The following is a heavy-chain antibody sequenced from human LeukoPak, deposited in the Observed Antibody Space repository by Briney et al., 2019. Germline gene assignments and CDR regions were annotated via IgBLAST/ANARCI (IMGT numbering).Heavy chain of an antibody. CDR2: IYHSGST. D-gene: IGHD6-13*01. CDR1: GYSISSGYY. CDR3: ASHSSSWYYFDY. V-gene: IGHV4-38-2*01. J-gene: IGHJ4*02. Sequence: SETLSLTCAVSGYSISSGYYWGWIRQPPGKGLEWIGSIYHSGSTYYNPSLKSRVTISVDTSKNQFSLKLSSVTAADTAVYYCASHSSSWYYFDYWGQGTLVTVSS.